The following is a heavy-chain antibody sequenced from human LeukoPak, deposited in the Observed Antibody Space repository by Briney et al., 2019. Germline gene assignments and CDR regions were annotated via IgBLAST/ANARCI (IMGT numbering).Heavy chain of an antibody. V-gene: IGHV4-59*08. CDR1: GGSISNYY. J-gene: IGHJ4*02. D-gene: IGHD5-18*01. CDR2: IFHSGNT. CDR3: ATSRGYSSGLDY. Sequence: SETLSLTRTVSGGSISNYYWSWIRQPPGKGLEWIGYIFHSGNTNYNPSLKSRVTISVDTSKNQFSLILSSVTAANTAVYYCATSRGYSSGLDYWGQGTLVTVSS.